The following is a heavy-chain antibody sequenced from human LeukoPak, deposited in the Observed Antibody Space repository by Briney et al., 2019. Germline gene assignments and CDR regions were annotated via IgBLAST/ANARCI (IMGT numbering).Heavy chain of an antibody. CDR1: GGSISSYY. CDR3: ARRPGERSDGPNFQH. D-gene: IGHD5-24*01. V-gene: IGHV4-59*12. Sequence: SETLSLTCTVSGGSISSYYWSWIRQPPGKGLEWIGYIYYSGSTNYNPSLKSRVTISVDTSKNQFPLKLSSVTAADTAVCYCARRPGERSDGPNFQHWGQGTLVTVSS. CDR2: IYYSGST. J-gene: IGHJ1*01.